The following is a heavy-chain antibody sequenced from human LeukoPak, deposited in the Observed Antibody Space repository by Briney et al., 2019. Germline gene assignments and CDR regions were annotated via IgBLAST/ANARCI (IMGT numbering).Heavy chain of an antibody. Sequence: ASVKVSCKASGYTFTGYYMHWVRQAPGQGLEWMGRINPNSGGTDYAQKFQGRVTMTRDTSISTAYMELSRLRSDDTAVYYCARNLPRDYGDYVTYWGQGTLVTVSS. J-gene: IGHJ4*02. CDR1: GYTFTGYY. D-gene: IGHD4-17*01. V-gene: IGHV1-2*06. CDR2: INPNSGGT. CDR3: ARNLPRDYGDYVTY.